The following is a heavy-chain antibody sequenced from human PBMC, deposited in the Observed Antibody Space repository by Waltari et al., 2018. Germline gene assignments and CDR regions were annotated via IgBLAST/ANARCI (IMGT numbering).Heavy chain of an antibody. CDR3: ARGTVVAATTHYYYYGMDV. CDR2: IIPIFGTA. Sequence: QVQLVQSGAEVKKPGSSVKVSCKASGGTFSSYAISWVRQAPGQGLEWMGRIIPIFGTANYDKKFQGRVTITADKSTRTAYMELSSLRSEDTAVYYCARGTVVAATTHYYYYGMDVWGQGTTVTVSS. CDR1: GGTFSSYA. V-gene: IGHV1-69*08. D-gene: IGHD2-15*01. J-gene: IGHJ6*02.